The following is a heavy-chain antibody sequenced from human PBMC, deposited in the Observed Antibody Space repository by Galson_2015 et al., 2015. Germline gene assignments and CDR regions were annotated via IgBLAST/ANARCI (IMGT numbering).Heavy chain of an antibody. D-gene: IGHD4-17*01. CDR2: ISSSSRTI. J-gene: IGHJ5*02. CDR3: ARDWGDYVRFDP. V-gene: IGHV3-48*02. CDR1: GFTFSSYS. Sequence: SLRLSCAASGFTFSSYSMNWVRQAPGKGLEWVSYISSSSRTIFYADSVKGRFTISRDNSKNSLYLQMNSLRDEDTAVYYCARDWGDYVRFDPWGQGTLVTVSS.